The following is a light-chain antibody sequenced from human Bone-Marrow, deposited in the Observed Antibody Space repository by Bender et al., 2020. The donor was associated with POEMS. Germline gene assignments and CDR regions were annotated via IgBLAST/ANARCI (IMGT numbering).Light chain of an antibody. CDR3: CSYAGSRV. CDR1: SVDIGRYNL. V-gene: IGLV2-23*01. J-gene: IGLJ3*02. Sequence: QSALTQPASVSGSPGQSITISCTGTSVDIGRYNLVSWYQQHPGKAPKLMIYEGSKRPSGVSNRFSGSKSGNTASLTISGLQAEDEADYYCCSYAGSRVFGGGTKLTVL. CDR2: EGS.